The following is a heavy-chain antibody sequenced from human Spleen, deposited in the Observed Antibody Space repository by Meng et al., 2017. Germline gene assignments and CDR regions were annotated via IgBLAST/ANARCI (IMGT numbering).Heavy chain of an antibody. Sequence: QVQLQESGPGLVKPSGTLSFTCTVPVGSISGSSWWTWVRQPPGKGLEWIGEIYHTPPPLSPPSLPCRVTISVDKSKNQFSLKLSSVTAADTAVYYCARGYFLPPNCNWFDPWGQGPLLPFSS. CDR1: VGSISGSSW. V-gene: IGHV4-4*02. D-gene: IGHD3-9*01. J-gene: IGHJ5*02. CDR2: IYHTPPP. CDR3: ARGYFLPPNCNWFDP.